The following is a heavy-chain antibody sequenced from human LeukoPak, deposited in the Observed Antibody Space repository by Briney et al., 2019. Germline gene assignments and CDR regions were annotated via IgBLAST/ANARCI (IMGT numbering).Heavy chain of an antibody. D-gene: IGHD3-22*01. V-gene: IGHV1-8*01. J-gene: IGHJ1*01. Sequence: ASVKVSCKASGYTFTSYDINWVRQATGQGLEWMGWMNPNSGNTGYAQKFQGRVTMTRNTSISTAYMELSSLRSEDTAVYYCARAYYYDSSGYYPHTYWGQGTLVTVSS. CDR1: GYTFTSYD. CDR2: MNPNSGNT. CDR3: ARAYYYDSSGYYPHTY.